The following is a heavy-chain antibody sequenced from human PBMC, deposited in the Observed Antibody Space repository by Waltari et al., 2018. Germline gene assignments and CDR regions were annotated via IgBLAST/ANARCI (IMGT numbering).Heavy chain of an antibody. CDR1: GFTFSSYS. V-gene: IGHV3-21*01. CDR3: ARSSGLLGYMDV. CDR2: ISRSSSYI. Sequence: EVQLVESGGGLVKPGGSLRLSCAASGFTFSSYSMNWVRQAPGKGLEWVSSISRSSSYIYYADSVKGRFTISRDNAKNSLYLQMNSLRAEDTAVYYCARSSGLLGYMDVWGKGTTVTVSS. D-gene: IGHD5-12*01. J-gene: IGHJ6*03.